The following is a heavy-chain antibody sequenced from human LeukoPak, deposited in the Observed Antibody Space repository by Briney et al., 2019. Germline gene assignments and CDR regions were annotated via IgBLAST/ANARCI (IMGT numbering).Heavy chain of an antibody. CDR2: VNQRRNT. V-gene: IGHV4-34*01. J-gene: IGHJ2*01. CDR3: ARHGWHAWYFDL. CDR1: GGSFSGYS. D-gene: IGHD6-19*01. Sequence: SETLSLTCVVYGGSFSGYSWSWIRQPPGKGLEWIGEVNQRRNTNYNPSLKSRVTISIDTSKNQFSLKLSSVTAADTAVYYCARHGWHAWYFDLWGRGTLVTVSS.